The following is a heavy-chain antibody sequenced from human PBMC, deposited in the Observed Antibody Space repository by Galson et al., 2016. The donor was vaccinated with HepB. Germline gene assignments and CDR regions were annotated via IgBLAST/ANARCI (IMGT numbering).Heavy chain of an antibody. J-gene: IGHJ4*02. D-gene: IGHD2-2*01. CDR1: GDSINYYS. CDR3: ARDPENCSSTGCYYLDY. Sequence: SETLSLTCTVSGDSINYYSWSWIRQPPGKGLEWIGFISYSGSTNYNPSLKSRVTISVDTPKNQFSLKVTSVTAADTAVYYCARDPENCSSTGCYYLDYWGQGTLVTVSS. V-gene: IGHV4-59*12. CDR2: ISYSGST.